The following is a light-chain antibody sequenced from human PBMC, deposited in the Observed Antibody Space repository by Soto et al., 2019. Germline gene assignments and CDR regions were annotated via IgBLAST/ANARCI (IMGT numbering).Light chain of an antibody. Sequence: QSVLTQPPSASGTPGQRVTISCSGTSSNIGSNTINWYQQLPRTAPKLLIYSTDQRPSGVPDRFSGSKSGNTASLTVSGLQAEDEADYYCSSYAGSNTFVFGTGTKLTVL. CDR1: SSNIGSNT. CDR3: SSYAGSNTFV. CDR2: STD. V-gene: IGLV1-44*01. J-gene: IGLJ1*01.